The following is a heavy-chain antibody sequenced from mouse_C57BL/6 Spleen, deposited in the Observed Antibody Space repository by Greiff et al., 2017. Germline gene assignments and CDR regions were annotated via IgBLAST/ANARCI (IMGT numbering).Heavy chain of an antibody. J-gene: IGHJ2*01. V-gene: IGHV5-17*01. CDR2: ISSGSSTI. CDR3: ARRVGFLDY. CDR1: GFTFSDYG. D-gene: IGHD1-1*02. Sequence: DVHLVEPGGGLVKPGGSLKLSCAASGFTFSDYGMHWVRQAPEKGLEWVAYISSGSSTINYADTVKGRFTISRDNAKNTLFLQMTSLRSEDTAMYYGARRVGFLDYWGQGTTLTVSS.